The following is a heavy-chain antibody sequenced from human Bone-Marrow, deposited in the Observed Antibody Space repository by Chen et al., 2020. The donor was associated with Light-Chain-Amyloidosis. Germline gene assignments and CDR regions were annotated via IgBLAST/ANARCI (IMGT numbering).Heavy chain of an antibody. D-gene: IGHD1-26*01. CDR1: GGPFSAYY. V-gene: IGHV4-34*01. Sequence: VLGGPFSAYYWSGIRQPPGKGLEWIGDVNHSGRTNYSPSLKSRLTISIDTSKKQFSLKLTSVTAADTAFYYCAKIMRGGSYYFDPWGQGTLVTVSS. J-gene: IGHJ4*02. CDR2: VNHSGRT. CDR3: AKIMRGGSYYFDP.